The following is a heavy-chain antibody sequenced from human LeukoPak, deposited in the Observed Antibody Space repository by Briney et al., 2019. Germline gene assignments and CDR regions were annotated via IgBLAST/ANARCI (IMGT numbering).Heavy chain of an antibody. J-gene: IGHJ4*02. CDR2: ISWNSGSI. CDR1: GFTFDDYA. V-gene: IGHV3-9*01. D-gene: IGHD3-10*01. Sequence: GGSLRLSCTASGFTFDDYAMHWVRQAPGKGLEWVSGISWNSGSIGYADSVKGRFTISRDNAKNSLYLQMNSLRAEDTALYYCAKVASSGSYYKPYFDYWGQGTLVTVSS. CDR3: AKVASSGSYYKPYFDY.